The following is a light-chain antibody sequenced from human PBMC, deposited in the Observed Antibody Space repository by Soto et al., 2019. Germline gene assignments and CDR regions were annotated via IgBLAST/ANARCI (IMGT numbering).Light chain of an antibody. V-gene: IGKV1-33*01. CDR1: QDIRND. CDR2: DAV. J-gene: IGKJ5*01. CDR3: QPYDLLFIT. Sequence: DIQVTQSPSSLSASVGDRVTITCQTSQDIRNDLNWYQHKPGTAPKLLIYDAVNLQTGVPSRFSGSGSGTHFSLTIASLQPEDIATYYCQPYDLLFITFGQATRLAIK.